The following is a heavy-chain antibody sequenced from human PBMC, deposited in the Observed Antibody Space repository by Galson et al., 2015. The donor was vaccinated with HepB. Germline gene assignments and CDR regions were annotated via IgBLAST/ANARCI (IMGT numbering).Heavy chain of an antibody. V-gene: IGHV4-39*07. Sequence: LSLTCTVSGGSISSSSYYWGWIRQPPGKGLEWIGSIYYSGSTYYNPSLKSRVTISVDTSKNQFSLKLSSVTAADTAVYYCARERNWDAFDIWGQGTMVTVSS. CDR2: IYYSGST. CDR3: ARERNWDAFDI. D-gene: IGHD1-1*01. J-gene: IGHJ3*02. CDR1: GGSISSSSYY.